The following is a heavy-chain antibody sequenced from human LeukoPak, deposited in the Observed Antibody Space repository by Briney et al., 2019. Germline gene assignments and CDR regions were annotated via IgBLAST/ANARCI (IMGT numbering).Heavy chain of an antibody. V-gene: IGHV1-69*01. CDR2: IIPIFGTA. CDR3: ASNSEGYCSSTSRYVLGAFDI. CDR1: GGTFSSYA. Sequence: ASVKVSCKASGGTFSSYAISWVRQAPGQGLEWMGGIIPIFGTANYAQKFQGRVTITADESTSTAYMELSSLRSEDTAVYYCASNSEGYCSSTSRYVLGAFDIWGQGTMVTVSS. J-gene: IGHJ3*02. D-gene: IGHD2-2*01.